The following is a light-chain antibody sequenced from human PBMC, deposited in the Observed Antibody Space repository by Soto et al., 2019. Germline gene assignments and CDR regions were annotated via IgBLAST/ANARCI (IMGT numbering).Light chain of an antibody. V-gene: IGLV2-23*01. Sequence: QSVLTQPASVSVSPGQSITISCTGTSSVVGSYNLVSWYQQHPGKAPKLMIYEGSKRPSGVSNRFSGSKSGNTASLTISGLQAEDEADYYCCSYAGSSTYVFGTGTKVTVL. CDR2: EGS. CDR1: SSVVGSYNL. CDR3: CSYAGSSTYV. J-gene: IGLJ1*01.